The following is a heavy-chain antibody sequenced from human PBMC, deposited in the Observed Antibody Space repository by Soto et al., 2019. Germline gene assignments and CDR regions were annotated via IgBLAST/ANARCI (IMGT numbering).Heavy chain of an antibody. CDR3: ARVQKLVPWFDH. J-gene: IGHJ5*02. CDR1: GGSISSGDYY. CDR2: IYYSGST. V-gene: IGHV4-30-4*01. D-gene: IGHD6-13*01. Sequence: SETLSLTCTVSGGSISSGDYYWSWIRQPPGKGLEWIGYIYYSGSTYYNPSLKSRVTISVDTSKNQFSLKLSSVTAADTAVYYCARVQKLVPWFDHRGQGTLVT.